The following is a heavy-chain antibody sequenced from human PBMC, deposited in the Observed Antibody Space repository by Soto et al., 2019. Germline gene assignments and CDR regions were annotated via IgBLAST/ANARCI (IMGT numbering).Heavy chain of an antibody. CDR3: ARTYSSSWYAIGNWFDP. CDR2: IYYSGST. J-gene: IGHJ5*02. V-gene: IGHV4-39*01. CDR1: RGSISSSSDY. D-gene: IGHD6-13*01. Sequence: PSETLSLTCTVSRGSISSSSDYCVWSRQPPGKGLEWIGSIYYSGSTYYNPSLKSRVTISVDTSKNQFSLKLSSVTAADTAVYYSARTYSSSWYAIGNWFDPWGHGTLVTVSS.